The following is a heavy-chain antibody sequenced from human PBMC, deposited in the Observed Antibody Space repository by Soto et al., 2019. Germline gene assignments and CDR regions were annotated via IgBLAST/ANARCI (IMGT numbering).Heavy chain of an antibody. CDR3: ARVQGPIVATIGGNWFDP. CDR2: INHSGST. Sequence: SETLSLTCAVYGGSFSGYYWSWIRQPPGKGLEWIGEINHSGSTNYNPSLKSRVTISVDTSKNQFSLKLSSVTAADTAVYYCARVQGPIVATIGGNWFDPWGQGTLVTVSS. V-gene: IGHV4-34*01. CDR1: GGSFSGYY. D-gene: IGHD5-12*01. J-gene: IGHJ5*02.